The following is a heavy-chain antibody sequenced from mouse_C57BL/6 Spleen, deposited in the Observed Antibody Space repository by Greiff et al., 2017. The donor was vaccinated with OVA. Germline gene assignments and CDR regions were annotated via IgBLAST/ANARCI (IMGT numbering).Heavy chain of an antibody. CDR1: GYSITSGYY. CDR2: ISYDGSN. J-gene: IGHJ2*01. V-gene: IGHV3-6*01. D-gene: IGHD1-1*01. CDR3: ARPGSSYGYFDY. Sequence: EVQLQESGPGLVKPSQSLSLTCSVTGYSITSGYYWNWIRQFPGNKLEWMGYISYDGSNNYNPSLKNRISITRDTSKNQFFLKLNSVTTEDTATYYCARPGSSYGYFDYWGQGTTLTVSS.